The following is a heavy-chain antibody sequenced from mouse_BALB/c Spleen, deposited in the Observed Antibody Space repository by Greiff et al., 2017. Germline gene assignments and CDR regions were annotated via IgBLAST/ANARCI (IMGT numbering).Heavy chain of an antibody. V-gene: IGHV3-2*02. Sequence: EVQLKESGPGLVKPSQSLSLTCTVTGYSITSDYAWNWIRQFPGNKLEWMGYISYSGSTSYNPSLKSRISITRDTSKNQFFLQLNSVTTEDTATYYCARFRKYDYFDYWGQGTTLTVSS. CDR2: ISYSGST. CDR3: ARFRKYDYFDY. D-gene: IGHD2-10*02. J-gene: IGHJ2*01. CDR1: GYSITSDYA.